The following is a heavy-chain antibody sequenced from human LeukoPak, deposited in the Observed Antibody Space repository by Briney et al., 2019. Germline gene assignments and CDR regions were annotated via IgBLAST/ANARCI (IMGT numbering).Heavy chain of an antibody. CDR2: IKQDGSEK. J-gene: IGHJ4*02. CDR3: ARRGGSSSRRSPIDY. D-gene: IGHD6-6*01. V-gene: IGHV3-7*01. Sequence: GGSLRLSCAASGFTFSDYWMTWVRQAPGKGPEWVANIKQDGSEKYYVDSVRCRFTISRDNAKNSLFLQMNSLRVEDTAVYYCARRGGSSSRRSPIDYWGQGTLVTVSS. CDR1: GFTFSDYW.